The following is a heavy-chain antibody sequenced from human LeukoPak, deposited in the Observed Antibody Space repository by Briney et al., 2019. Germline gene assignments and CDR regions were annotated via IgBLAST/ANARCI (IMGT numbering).Heavy chain of an antibody. V-gene: IGHV3-21*01. CDR3: ARDSTIFGVVIVDY. J-gene: IGHJ4*02. D-gene: IGHD3-3*01. CDR2: ISSSSSYI. CDR1: GFTFSSYS. Sequence: GGSLRLSCAASGFTFSSYSMNWVRQAPGKGLEWVSSISSSSSYIYYADSVKGRFTISRDNDKNSLYLQMNSLRAEDTAVYYCARDSTIFGVVIVDYWGQGTLVTVSS.